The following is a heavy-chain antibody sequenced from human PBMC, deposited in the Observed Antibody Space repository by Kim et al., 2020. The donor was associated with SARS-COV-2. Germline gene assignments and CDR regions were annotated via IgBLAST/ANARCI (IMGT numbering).Heavy chain of an antibody. V-gene: IGHV1-3*01. CDR3: ATSYSSSWYDY. Sequence: TKYAQKCHCRVTITRDTSAGTAYMELRSLRSEDTAVYYCATSYSSSWYDYWGQGTLVTVSS. J-gene: IGHJ4*02. D-gene: IGHD6-13*01. CDR2: T.